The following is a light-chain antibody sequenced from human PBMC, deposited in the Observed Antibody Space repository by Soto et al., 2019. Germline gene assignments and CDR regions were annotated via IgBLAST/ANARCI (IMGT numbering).Light chain of an antibody. CDR3: CSYTSSSIRV. CDR2: EVR. J-gene: IGLJ3*02. CDR1: SSDVGGYNH. V-gene: IGLV2-14*01. Sequence: QSALTQPASASGSPGQSITISCTGTSSDVGGYNHVSWYQQHPGKAPKLIIYEVRNRPSGVSNRLSGSKSGNTASLTISGLQADDEADYYCCSYTSSSIRVFGGGTKVTVL.